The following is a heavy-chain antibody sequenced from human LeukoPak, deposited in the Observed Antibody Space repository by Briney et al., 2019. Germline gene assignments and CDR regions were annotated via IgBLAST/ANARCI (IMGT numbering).Heavy chain of an antibody. CDR1: GFTFSSYA. Sequence: GGSLRLSCAASGFTFSSYAMSWVRQAPGKGLEWVSAISGSGGSTYYADYVKGRFTLSRDNSKNTLYLQMNSLRAEDTAVYYCAKDGGIQLPLFDYWGQGTLVTVSS. CDR3: AKDGGIQLPLFDY. J-gene: IGHJ4*02. V-gene: IGHV3-23*01. CDR2: ISGSGGST. D-gene: IGHD2-2*01.